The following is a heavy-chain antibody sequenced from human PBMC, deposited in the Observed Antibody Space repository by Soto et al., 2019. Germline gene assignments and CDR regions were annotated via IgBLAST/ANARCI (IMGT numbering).Heavy chain of an antibody. J-gene: IGHJ4*02. CDR2: VSSSGDST. D-gene: IGHD1-1*01. Sequence: EVQLLESGGVLVQPGGSLRLSCAASGFTFRIYAMSWVRQAPGKGLEWVSGVSSSGDSTYYAVSVKGRFTISRDNSKNTLYLQMTSLRAEDTAVYFCAASPHSWSDAIFDYWGQGTLVTVSS. CDR1: GFTFRIYA. CDR3: AASPHSWSDAIFDY. V-gene: IGHV3-23*01.